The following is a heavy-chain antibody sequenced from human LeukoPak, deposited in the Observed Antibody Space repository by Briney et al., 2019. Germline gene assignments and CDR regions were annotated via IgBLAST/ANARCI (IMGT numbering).Heavy chain of an antibody. CDR2: ISVYNGDT. J-gene: IGHJ4*02. CDR1: GYTFTIYG. V-gene: IGHV1-18*01. D-gene: IGHD3-22*01. Sequence: ASVKVSCKASGYTFTIYGITWVRQAPGQGLEWMGWISVYNGDTNYEQKLQGRVTMTTETSTSTAYMELRSLGSNDTAVYYCASNTGSDSSGYAYWGQGTLVTVSS. CDR3: ASNTGSDSSGYAY.